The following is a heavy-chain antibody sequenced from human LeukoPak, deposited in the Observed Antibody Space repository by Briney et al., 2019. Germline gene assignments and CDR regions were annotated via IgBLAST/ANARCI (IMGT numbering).Heavy chain of an antibody. J-gene: IGHJ4*01. CDR3: ARAGDRRFRSFDY. Sequence: PSETLSLTCTVSGGSISSYYWSWIRQPAGKGLEWIGRIYTSESTNYNPSLKSRGTMSVDTSKNQFSLTLSSVTAADTAVDYCARAGDRRFRSFDYWGQGTLVTVSS. CDR1: GGSISSYY. D-gene: IGHD7-27*01. V-gene: IGHV4-4*07. CDR2: IYTSEST.